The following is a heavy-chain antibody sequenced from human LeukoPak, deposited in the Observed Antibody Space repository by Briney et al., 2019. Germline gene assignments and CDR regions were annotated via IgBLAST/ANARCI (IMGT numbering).Heavy chain of an antibody. D-gene: IGHD3-16*01. Sequence: SETLSLTCTVSGGSISSSSYYWGWIRQPPGKGLEWIGSIYYSGSTYYNPSLKSRVTISVDTSKNQFSLKLSSVTAADTAVYYCARGPGGGHFDPWGQGTLVTVSS. CDR3: ARGPGGGHFDP. CDR1: GGSISSSSYY. V-gene: IGHV4-39*07. CDR2: IYYSGST. J-gene: IGHJ5*02.